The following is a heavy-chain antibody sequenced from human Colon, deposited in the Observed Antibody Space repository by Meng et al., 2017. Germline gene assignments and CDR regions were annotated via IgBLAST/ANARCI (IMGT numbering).Heavy chain of an antibody. CDR3: AKVGWEDY. CDR1: GFPFTTYD. J-gene: IGHJ4*02. Sequence: EVQLLESGGGLVQTGGSLRLSCAASGFPFTTYDISWVRQAPGKGLEWVSGISSTGGSTYYADSVKGRFTISRDNSKSTLYLQMNSLRAEDTALYYCAKVGWEDYWGQGTLVTVSS. D-gene: IGHD1-26*01. V-gene: IGHV3-23*01. CDR2: ISSTGGST.